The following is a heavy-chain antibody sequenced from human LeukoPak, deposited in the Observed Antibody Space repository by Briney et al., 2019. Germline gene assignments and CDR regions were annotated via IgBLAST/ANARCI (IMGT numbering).Heavy chain of an antibody. Sequence: GESLEILRWGLGYSFSRYWHAWVRQSPRKGPEWRGSNYVGGSETRYNPSSEAQITISADSSASTANLQWRSLRASDTAMYYCARASRDGYTQNFDHWGQGTLVTVSS. CDR2: NYVGGSET. CDR1: GYSFSRYW. CDR3: ARASRDGYTQNFDH. V-gene: IGHV5-51*01. J-gene: IGHJ4*02. D-gene: IGHD5-24*01.